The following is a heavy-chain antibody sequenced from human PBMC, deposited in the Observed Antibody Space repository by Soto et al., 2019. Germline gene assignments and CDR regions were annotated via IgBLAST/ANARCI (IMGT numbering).Heavy chain of an antibody. CDR1: GGSFSGYY. V-gene: IGHV4-34*01. CDR2: INHSGST. Sequence: PSETLSLTCAVYGGSFSGYYWSWIRQPPGKGLEWIGEINHSGSTNYNPSLKSRVTISIDTSKNQFSLKLSSMTAADTAVYYCVSYDRQSGRNSLDYWGKGTQVTVSS. J-gene: IGHJ4*02. CDR3: VSYDRQSGRNSLDY. D-gene: IGHD3-10*01.